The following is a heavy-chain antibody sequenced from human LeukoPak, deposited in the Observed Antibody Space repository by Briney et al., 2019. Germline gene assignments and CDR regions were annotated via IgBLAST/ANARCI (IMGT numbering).Heavy chain of an antibody. CDR1: GGSFSGYY. J-gene: IGHJ4*02. CDR2: INHSGST. D-gene: IGHD4-23*01. V-gene: IGHV4-34*01. Sequence: SETLSLTCAVYGGSFSGYYWSWIRQPPGKGLEWIGEINHSGSTYYNPSLKSRVTISVDRSKNQFSLKLSSVTAADTAVYYCARGGNLDYWGQGTLVTVSS. CDR3: ARGGNLDY.